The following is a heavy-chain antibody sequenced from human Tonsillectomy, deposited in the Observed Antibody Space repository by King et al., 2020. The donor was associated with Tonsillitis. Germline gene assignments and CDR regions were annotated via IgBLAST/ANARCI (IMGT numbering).Heavy chain of an antibody. CDR2: ISGYNGER. J-gene: IGHJ3*02. CDR3: AREGRDGYKYGSDDAFDI. Sequence: QLVQSGIEVKKPGASVKVSCKASGYTFTAYAISWVRQAPGQGLEWMGWISGYNGERNYAQKYQGRATMTTDTSTSTAYMELRSLTSADTAVYYCAREGRDGYKYGSDDAFDIWGQGTMVTVSS. CDR1: GYTFTAYA. V-gene: IGHV1-18*01. D-gene: IGHD5-24*01.